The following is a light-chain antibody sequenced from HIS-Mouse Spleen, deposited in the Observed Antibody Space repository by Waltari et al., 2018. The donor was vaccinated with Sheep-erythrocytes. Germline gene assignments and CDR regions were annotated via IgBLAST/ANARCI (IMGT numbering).Light chain of an antibody. Sequence: QSALTQPRSVSGSPGQSVTISCTGTSSDVGGYNYVSWYQQHPGKAPKLMIYDVRKRPRGVPDRFSGSKSGNTASLTISGLQAEDEADYYCCSYAGSYNHVFATGTKVTVL. J-gene: IGLJ1*01. V-gene: IGLV2-11*01. CDR2: DVR. CDR3: CSYAGSYNHV. CDR1: SSDVGGYNY.